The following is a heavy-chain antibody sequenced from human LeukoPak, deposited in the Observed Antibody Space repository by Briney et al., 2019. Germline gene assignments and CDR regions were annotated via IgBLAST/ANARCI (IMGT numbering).Heavy chain of an antibody. CDR2: ITSSGGNT. CDR1: GFTFSNYA. D-gene: IGHD3-9*01. Sequence: GASLRLSCAASGFTFSNYAMSWVRHAPGKGLEWVSAITSSGGNTYYADSVKGRFTISRDNSKNTVFLQMNSLRAEDTAVYYCAKWGDYDVLTGYYVSDYWGQGTLVTVSS. CDR3: AKWGDYDVLTGYYVSDY. V-gene: IGHV3-23*01. J-gene: IGHJ4*02.